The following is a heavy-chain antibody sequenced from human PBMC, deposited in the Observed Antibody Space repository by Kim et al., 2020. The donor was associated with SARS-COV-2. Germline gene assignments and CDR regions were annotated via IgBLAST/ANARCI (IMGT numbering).Heavy chain of an antibody. V-gene: IGHV4-31*03. CDR3: ARVKKYYDILTGYSPLYYYYGMDV. Sequence: SETLSLTCTVSGGSISSGGYYWSWIRQHPGKGLEWIGYIYYSGSTYYNPSLKSRVTISVDTSKNQFSLKLSSVTAADTAVYYCARVKKYYDILTGYSPLYYYYGMDVWGQGTTVTVSS. CDR2: IYYSGST. J-gene: IGHJ6*02. CDR1: GGSISSGGYY. D-gene: IGHD3-9*01.